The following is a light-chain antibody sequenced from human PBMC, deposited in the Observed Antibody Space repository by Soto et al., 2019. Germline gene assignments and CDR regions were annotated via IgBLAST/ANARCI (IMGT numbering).Light chain of an antibody. CDR1: QSISSY. Sequence: DIQMTQSPSSLSASVGDRVTITCRASQSISSYLNWYQQKPGKAPKLLIYATSSLQSGVPSRFSGSGSGTDFTLTISSLQPEDFATYYCQQSYNSITFGGGTKVDIK. CDR3: QQSYNSIT. V-gene: IGKV1-39*01. J-gene: IGKJ4*02. CDR2: ATS.